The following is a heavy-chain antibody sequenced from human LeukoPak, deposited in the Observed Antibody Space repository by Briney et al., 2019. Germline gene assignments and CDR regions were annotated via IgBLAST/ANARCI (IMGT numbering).Heavy chain of an antibody. V-gene: IGHV3-21*01. J-gene: IGHJ4*02. D-gene: IGHD3-16*02. CDR1: GFTFSSYS. CDR3: ARDATYYDYVWGSYRPGIFDY. CDR2: ISSSGSYI. Sequence: GGSLRLSCAASGFTFSSYSMSWVHQAPGKGLEWVSSISSSGSYIYYADSVKGRFTISRDNAKNSLYLQMNSLRAEDTAVYYCARDATYYDYVWGSYRPGIFDYWGQGTLVTVSS.